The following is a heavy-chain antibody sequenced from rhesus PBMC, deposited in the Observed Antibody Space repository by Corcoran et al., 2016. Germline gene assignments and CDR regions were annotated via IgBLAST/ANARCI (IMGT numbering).Heavy chain of an antibody. D-gene: IGHD1-44*02. CDR3: ARRYSGSYSFDY. CDR2: IYGSGSST. V-gene: IGHV4-169*01. Sequence: QLQLQESGPGLVKPSETLSVTCAVSGGSISSSYWSWIRQAPGKGLEWIGYIYGSGSSTNYNPSLKSRVTLSEDTSKNQLSLKLSSVTTADTAVYYCARRYSGSYSFDYWGQGVLVTVSS. CDR1: GGSISSSY. J-gene: IGHJ4*01.